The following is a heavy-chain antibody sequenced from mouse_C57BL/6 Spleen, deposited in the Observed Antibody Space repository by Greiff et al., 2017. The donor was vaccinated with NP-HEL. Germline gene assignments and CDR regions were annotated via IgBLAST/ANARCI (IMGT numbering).Heavy chain of an antibody. J-gene: IGHJ2*01. CDR3: ARSEYSIYFDY. D-gene: IGHD2-5*01. V-gene: IGHV1-54*01. Sequence: QVQLQQSGAELVRPGTSVKVSCKASGYAFTNYLIEWVKQRPGQGLEWIGVINPGSGGTNYNEKFKGKATLTADKSSSTAYMQLSSLTSEDSAVYFCARSEYSIYFDYWGQGTTLTVSS. CDR2: INPGSGGT. CDR1: GYAFTNYL.